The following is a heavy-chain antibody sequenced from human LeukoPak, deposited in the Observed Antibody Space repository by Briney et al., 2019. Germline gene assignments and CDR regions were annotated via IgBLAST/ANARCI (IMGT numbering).Heavy chain of an antibody. J-gene: IGHJ4*02. D-gene: IGHD3-22*01. V-gene: IGHV3-21*01. CDR3: ARGEPYYYDSSGYPEPDFDY. CDR1: GFAFSSYS. Sequence: PGGSLRLSCAASGFAFSSYSMNWVRQAPGKGLEWVSSISSSSSYIYYADSVKGRFTISRDNAKNSLYLQMNSLRAEDTAVYYCARGEPYYYDSSGYPEPDFDYWGQGTLVTVSS. CDR2: ISSSSSYI.